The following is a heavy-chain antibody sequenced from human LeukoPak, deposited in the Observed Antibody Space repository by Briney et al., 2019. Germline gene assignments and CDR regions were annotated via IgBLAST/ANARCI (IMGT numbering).Heavy chain of an antibody. CDR2: ISTSSTYI. CDR1: GFTFSSYS. D-gene: IGHD1-20*01. V-gene: IGHV3-21*01. CDR3: ARDPPFIIGTTFFDY. J-gene: IGHJ4*02. Sequence: PGGSLRLSCAASGFTFSSYSIDWVRQAPGEWLEWVSSISTSSTYIYYADSVKGRFTISRDNAKNSLYLQMNSLRAEDTAVYYCARDPPFIIGTTFFDYWGQGTLVTVSS.